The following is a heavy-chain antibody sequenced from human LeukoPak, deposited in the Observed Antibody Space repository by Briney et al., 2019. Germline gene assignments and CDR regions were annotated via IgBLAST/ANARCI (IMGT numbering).Heavy chain of an antibody. D-gene: IGHD1-7*01. V-gene: IGHV3-30*02. CDR3: AKVANWSYVLLDY. Sequence: GGSLRLSCAASGFTFSSYGMHWVRQAPGKGLEWVAFIRYDGSNKYYADSVKGRFTISRDNSKNTLYLQMNSLRAEDTAVYYCAKVANWSYVLLDYWGQGTLVTVSS. CDR1: GFTFSSYG. J-gene: IGHJ4*02. CDR2: IRYDGSNK.